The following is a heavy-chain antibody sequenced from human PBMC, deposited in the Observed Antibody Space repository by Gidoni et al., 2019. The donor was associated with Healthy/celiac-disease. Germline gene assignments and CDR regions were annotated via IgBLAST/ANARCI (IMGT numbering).Heavy chain of an antibody. Sequence: QVQLVHSGAEVKKPVSSVKVSCKASGGTFSTYAISWVRQAPGQGLEWMGGIIPIFGTANYEQKFQGRVTITADESTSTAYMELSSLRSEDTAVYYCARVVGLYSYGVENWFDPWGQGTLVTVSS. J-gene: IGHJ5*02. CDR2: IIPIFGTA. D-gene: IGHD5-18*01. V-gene: IGHV1-69*01. CDR3: ARVVGLYSYGVENWFDP. CDR1: GGTFSTYA.